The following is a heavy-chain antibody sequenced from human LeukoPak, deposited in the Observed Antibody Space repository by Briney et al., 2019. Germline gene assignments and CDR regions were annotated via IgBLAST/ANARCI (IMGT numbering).Heavy chain of an antibody. D-gene: IGHD3-22*01. CDR3: AKDRVRYYDSGGYYER. J-gene: IGHJ4*02. CDR2: ISGSGGST. CDR1: GFTFSSYA. V-gene: IGHV3-23*01. Sequence: GGSLRLPCAASGFTFSSYAMSWVRQAPGKGLEWVSAISGSGGSTYYADSVKGRFTISRDNSKNTLYLQMNSLRAEDTAVYYCAKDRVRYYDSGGYYERWGQGTLVTVSS.